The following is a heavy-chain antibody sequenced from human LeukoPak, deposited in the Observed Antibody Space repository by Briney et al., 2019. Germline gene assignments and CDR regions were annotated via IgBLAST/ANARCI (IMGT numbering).Heavy chain of an antibody. CDR2: MYSSGVT. CDR1: GFSVRTNY. CDR3: ARGEKAYDSSGYYLID. V-gene: IGHV3-53*01. J-gene: IGHJ4*02. D-gene: IGHD3-22*01. Sequence: GGSLRLSCAVSGFSVRTNYMNWVRQAPGKGLEWVSVMYSSGVTYYEDSVKGRFTISRDNSKNTLYLQMNSLRAEDTAVYYCARGEKAYDSSGYYLIDWGQGTLVTVSS.